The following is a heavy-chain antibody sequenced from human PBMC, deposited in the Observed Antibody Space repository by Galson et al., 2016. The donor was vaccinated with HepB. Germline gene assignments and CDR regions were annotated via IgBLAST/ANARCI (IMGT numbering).Heavy chain of an antibody. D-gene: IGHD3-16*02. CDR3: ARTSGRFAARRSYHIDY. CDR1: GGSASGGDNW. Sequence: SETLSLTCSVSGGSASGGDNWWSWVRQSPGKGLDWVGEIYYNGKTNVNPSLASRLTLSIDRSGNQLSLQLTSVTAADTARYFCARTSGRFAARRSYHIDYWGRGLSVTVSS. CDR2: IYYNGKT. V-gene: IGHV4-4*02. J-gene: IGHJ4*02.